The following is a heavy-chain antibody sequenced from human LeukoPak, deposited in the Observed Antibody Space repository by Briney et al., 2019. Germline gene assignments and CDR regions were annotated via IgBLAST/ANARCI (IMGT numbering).Heavy chain of an antibody. Sequence: GGSLRLSCAASGFTFNTYAMNWVRQPPGKGLEWVSVISGFGNNTFYADSVKGRFTISRDNAKNSLYLQMNSLRAEDTAVYYCARELGGGTYSRYFDLWGRGTLVIVSS. V-gene: IGHV3-23*01. CDR3: ARELGGGTYSRYFDL. CDR1: GFTFNTYA. D-gene: IGHD1-26*01. CDR2: ISGFGNNT. J-gene: IGHJ2*01.